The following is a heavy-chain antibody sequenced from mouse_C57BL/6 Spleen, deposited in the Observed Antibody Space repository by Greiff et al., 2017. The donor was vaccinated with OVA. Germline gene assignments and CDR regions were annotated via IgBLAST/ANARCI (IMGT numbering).Heavy chain of an antibody. CDR3: TRRFRFDY. J-gene: IGHJ2*01. V-gene: IGHV1-82*01. Sequence: QVQLQQSGPELVKPGASVKISCKASGYAFSSSWMNWVKQRPGKGLEWIGRIYPGDGDTNYNGKFKGKATLTADKSSSTAYMQLSSLTSEDSAVYYGTRRFRFDYWGQGTTLTVSS. CDR1: GYAFSSSW. CDR2: IYPGDGDT.